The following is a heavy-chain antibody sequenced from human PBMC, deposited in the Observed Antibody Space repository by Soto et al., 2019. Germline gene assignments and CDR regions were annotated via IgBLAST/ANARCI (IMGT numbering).Heavy chain of an antibody. CDR3: ARRTLGSAIGIGDY. V-gene: IGHV1-18*01. Sequence: QIQLVQSGAEVKVPGASVKVSCRASGYIFNNYGITWVRQAPGKGLEWMGFITADNGDTKFAEKLQGRVSMTTDTSTNTAYMELRNLRSDDTALYFCARRTLGSAIGIGDYWGQGTLVTVSS. J-gene: IGHJ4*02. D-gene: IGHD1-26*01. CDR1: GYIFNNYG. CDR2: ITADNGDT.